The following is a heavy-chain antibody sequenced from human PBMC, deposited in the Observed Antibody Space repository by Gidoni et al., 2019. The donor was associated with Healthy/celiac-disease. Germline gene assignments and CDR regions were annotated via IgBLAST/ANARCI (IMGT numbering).Heavy chain of an antibody. CDR3: ARGEGGYSYGPPGY. D-gene: IGHD5-18*01. V-gene: IGHV3-30*03. CDR2: ISYDGSNK. Sequence: QVQLVESGGGVVQPGRSLRLSCAASGFPFSSYGMHWVRQAPGKGLEVLAVISYDGSNKYYADSVKGRFTISRNNSKNTLYLQMNSLRAEDTAVYYCARGEGGYSYGPPGYWGQGTLVTVSS. CDR1: GFPFSSYG. J-gene: IGHJ4*02.